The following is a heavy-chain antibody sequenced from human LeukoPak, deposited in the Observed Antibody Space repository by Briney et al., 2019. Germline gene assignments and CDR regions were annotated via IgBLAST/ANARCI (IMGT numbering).Heavy chain of an antibody. Sequence: GTSLRLSCAASGFTFTSYAMHWVRQAPGEGLEWVAGISDGGGSYKYYADSVKGRFTIARDNSESTLYPQMNSLRAEDTAVYYCARDLQSGGYSQGPGGSFASWGQGTLVTASS. CDR1: GFTFTSYA. D-gene: IGHD5-18*01. V-gene: IGHV3-30*01. J-gene: IGHJ4*02. CDR2: ISDGGGSYK. CDR3: ARDLQSGGYSQGPGGSFAS.